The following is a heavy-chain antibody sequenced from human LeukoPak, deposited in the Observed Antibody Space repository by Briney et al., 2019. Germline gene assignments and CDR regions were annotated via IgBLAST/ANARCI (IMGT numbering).Heavy chain of an antibody. Sequence: PGGSLRLSCAASGFTFSSYGMSWVRQAPGKGLECVSAICGSGGSTYYADSVRGRFTISRDNSKNTLYLKMNSLRAEDTAVYYCAKRSLYYYDTSGYYRYWYFDLWGRGTLVTVSS. D-gene: IGHD3-22*01. CDR2: ICGSGGST. J-gene: IGHJ2*01. V-gene: IGHV3-23*01. CDR3: AKRSLYYYDTSGYYRYWYFDL. CDR1: GFTFSSYG.